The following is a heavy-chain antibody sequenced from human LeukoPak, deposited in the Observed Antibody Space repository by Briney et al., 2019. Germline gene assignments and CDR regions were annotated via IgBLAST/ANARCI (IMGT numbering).Heavy chain of an antibody. CDR2: TNHSGST. D-gene: IGHD3-16*02. CDR3: ARVVYYYYGMDV. Sequence: SETLSLTCAVYGGSFSGYYWSWIRQPPGKGLEWIGETNHSGSTNYIPSLKSRVTISVDTSKNQFSLKLSSVTAADTAVYYCARVVYYYYGMDVWGQGTTVTVSS. CDR1: GGSFSGYY. J-gene: IGHJ6*02. V-gene: IGHV4-34*01.